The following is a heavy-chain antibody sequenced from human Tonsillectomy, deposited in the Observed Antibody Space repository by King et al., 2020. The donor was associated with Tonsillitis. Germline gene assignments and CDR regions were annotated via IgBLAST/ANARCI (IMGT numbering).Heavy chain of an antibody. Sequence: VTXKESGXXXXXXXXTXXLTXXLSGFGSTLSTSGTCXSWIRQPPGKPLEWLARIDWDDDKYYNNSLRARLTISRDTSTSRVVLKMTNMDPTDTATYYCARSYAGILAPGEPYYFDLWGQGTLVTVSS. V-gene: IGHV2-70*11. CDR1: GFGSTLSTSGTC. D-gene: IGHD3-16*01. CDR2: IDWDDDK. J-gene: IGHJ4*02. CDR3: ARSYAGILAPGEPYYFDL.